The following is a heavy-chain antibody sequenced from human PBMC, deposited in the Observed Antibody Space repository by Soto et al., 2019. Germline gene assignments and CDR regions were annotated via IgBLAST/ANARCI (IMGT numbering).Heavy chain of an antibody. J-gene: IGHJ6*02. V-gene: IGHV3-74*01. CDR1: GFTFSSYW. Sequence: PGGSLRLSCAASGFTFSSYWMHWVRQAPGKGLVWVSRINSDGSSTSYADSVKGRFTISRDNAKNTLYLQMNSLRAEDTAVYYCARDLDYGALGYGMDVWGQGTTVTVSS. CDR2: INSDGSST. D-gene: IGHD4-17*01. CDR3: ARDLDYGALGYGMDV.